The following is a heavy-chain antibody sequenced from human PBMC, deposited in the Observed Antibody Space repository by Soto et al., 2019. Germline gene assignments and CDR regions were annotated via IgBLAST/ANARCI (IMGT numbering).Heavy chain of an antibody. Sequence: GGSLRLSCVASGLTFGSRAMSWVRQSPGEGLEWVSTITDTGGDAKYADSVRGRFAISRDNSKNTLYLQMSAPRAEDSAIYFCVRGSKDPYPGSRIFDFWGRGTLVTVSS. CDR3: VRGSKDPYPGSRIFDF. V-gene: IGHV3-23*01. CDR2: ITDTGGDA. D-gene: IGHD3-10*01. CDR1: GLTFGSRA. J-gene: IGHJ4*02.